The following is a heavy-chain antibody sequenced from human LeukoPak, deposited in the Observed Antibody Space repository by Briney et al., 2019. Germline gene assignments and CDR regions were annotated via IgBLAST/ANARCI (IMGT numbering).Heavy chain of an antibody. D-gene: IGHD3-22*01. CDR2: IRGSGGNT. CDR1: GFTFGSYA. J-gene: IGHJ4*02. V-gene: IGHV3-23*01. Sequence: PGGSLRLSCAASGFTFGSYAMSWFRQAPGKGLEWVSAIRGSGGNTYYADSVKGRFTISRDSSKNTLYLQISSQRAEDTAVYYCAKGVARYYDSSATYYFDSWGQGTLVAVSS. CDR3: AKGVARYYDSSATYYFDS.